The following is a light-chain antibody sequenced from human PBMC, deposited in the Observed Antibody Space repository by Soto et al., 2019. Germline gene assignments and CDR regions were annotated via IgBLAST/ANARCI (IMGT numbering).Light chain of an antibody. CDR3: CSYAGSYTVV. J-gene: IGLJ1*01. CDR1: SSDVGVYNY. Sequence: QSALTQPRSVSGSPGQSVTISRTGTSSDVGVYNYVSWYQQYPGKAPKIMIYDVSKRPSGVPDRFSGSKSDNTASLTISGLQAEDEADYYCCSYAGSYTVVFGIGTKVTVL. CDR2: DVS. V-gene: IGLV2-11*01.